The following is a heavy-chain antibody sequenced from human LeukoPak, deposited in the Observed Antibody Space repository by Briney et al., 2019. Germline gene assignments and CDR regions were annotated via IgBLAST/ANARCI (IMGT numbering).Heavy chain of an antibody. CDR3: ARESKYCTNGVCYTRVFDY. CDR2: IYSGGST. CDR1: GFTFSSYW. Sequence: GGSLRLSCAASGFTFSSYWMSWVRQAPGKGLEWVSVIYSGGSTYYADSVKGRFTISRDNSKNTLYLQMNSLRAEDTAVYYCARESKYCTNGVCYTRVFDYWGQGTLVTVSS. J-gene: IGHJ4*02. V-gene: IGHV3-66*01. D-gene: IGHD2-8*01.